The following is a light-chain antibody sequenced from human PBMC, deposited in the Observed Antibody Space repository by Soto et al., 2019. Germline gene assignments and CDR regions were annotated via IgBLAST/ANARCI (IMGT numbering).Light chain of an antibody. CDR3: ATWDERLRGVV. Sequence: QSVLTQPPSVSGAPGQRVTISCTGSSSNIGAGYDVHWYQQLPGTAPKLLIYDNSQRPSGVPDRFSGSKSVTSASLAISGLQSEDEADYFCATWDERLRGVVFGGGTKVTVL. CDR1: SSNIGAGYD. CDR2: DNS. J-gene: IGLJ2*01. V-gene: IGLV1-40*01.